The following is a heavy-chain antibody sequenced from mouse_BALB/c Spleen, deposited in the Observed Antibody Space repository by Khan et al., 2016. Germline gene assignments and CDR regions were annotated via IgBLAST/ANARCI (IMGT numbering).Heavy chain of an antibody. J-gene: IGHJ1*01. CDR2: IYPGNVNT. CDR1: GYTFPTFY. V-gene: IGHV1S56*01. CDR3: ARGYYEWYFDV. Sequence: VELVESGPELVKPGASVRISCKASGYTFPTFYIHWLKQRPGQGLEWIGWIYPGNVNTKYNEKFKDKATLTADKSSSTAYMQLSSLTSEDSAVYFCARGYYEWYFDVWGAGTTVTVSS. D-gene: IGHD2-4*01.